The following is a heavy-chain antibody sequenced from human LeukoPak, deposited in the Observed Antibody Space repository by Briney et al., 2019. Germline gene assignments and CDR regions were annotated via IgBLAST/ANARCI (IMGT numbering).Heavy chain of an antibody. CDR3: AREGTAAAGTGAFDI. CDR2: IYYSGST. Sequence: SETLSLTCTVSGGSISSYYWSWIRQPPGKGLEWIGYIYYSGSTNYNPSLKSRVTISVDTSKNQFSLKLSSVTAADTAVYYCAREGTAAAGTGAFDIWGQGTMVTVSS. CDR1: GGSISSYY. J-gene: IGHJ3*02. D-gene: IGHD6-13*01. V-gene: IGHV4-59*01.